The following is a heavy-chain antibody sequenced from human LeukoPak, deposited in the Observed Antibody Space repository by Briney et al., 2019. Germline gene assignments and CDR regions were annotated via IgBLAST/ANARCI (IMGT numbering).Heavy chain of an antibody. J-gene: IGHJ5*02. V-gene: IGHV4-59*08. CDR3: ARRIFSGFDP. CDR1: GGSISSYY. D-gene: IGHD3-9*01. CDR2: IYYSGTI. Sequence: PSETLSLTCTVSGGSISSYYWSWIRQPPGKGLEWIGYIYYSGTINYNPSLKSRVTISVDTSKNQFSPKLSSVTAADTAVYYCARRIFSGFDPWGQGTLVTVSS.